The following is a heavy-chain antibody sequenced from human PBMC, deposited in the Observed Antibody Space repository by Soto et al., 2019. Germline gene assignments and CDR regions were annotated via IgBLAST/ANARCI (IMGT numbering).Heavy chain of an antibody. D-gene: IGHD3-10*01. V-gene: IGHV3-23*01. CDR1: GFTFSSYA. J-gene: IGHJ4*02. CDR3: PNVPDASASYSQYYFDD. Sequence: GGPLRLSCAASGFTFSSYAMSWVRQAPGKGLEWVSAISGSGGSTYYADSVKGRFTISRDNSKNTLYLQMNSLRAEDTAVYYCPNVPDASASYSQYYFDDWGQGPLGTVCS. CDR2: ISGSGGST.